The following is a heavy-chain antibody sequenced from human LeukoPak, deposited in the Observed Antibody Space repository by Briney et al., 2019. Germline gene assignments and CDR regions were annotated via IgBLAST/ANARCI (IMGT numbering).Heavy chain of an antibody. V-gene: IGHV4-59*12. CDR3: AREPAVAGTGHYFDY. J-gene: IGHJ4*02. CDR2: IYYSGST. D-gene: IGHD6-19*01. CDR1: GGSISSYY. Sequence: PSETLSLTCTVSGGSISSYYWSWIRQPPGKGLEWIGYIYYSGSTNYNPSLKSRVTISVDTSKNQFSLKLSSVTAADTAVYYCAREPAVAGTGHYFDYWGQGTLVTVSS.